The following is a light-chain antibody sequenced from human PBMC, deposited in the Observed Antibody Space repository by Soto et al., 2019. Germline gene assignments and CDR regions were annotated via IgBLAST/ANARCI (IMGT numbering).Light chain of an antibody. CDR3: QPYNKWPIT. Sequence: ERVITQSPATLSVSPGERATLSCLASQSVSSNLSWYQQKPVQAPSLLIYGASTRAAGVPGRFTGSGSGTEFTLPVSSLLSEDFAVYYCQPYNKWPITVGQVTRLEIK. CDR2: GAS. V-gene: IGKV3-15*01. CDR1: QSVSSN. J-gene: IGKJ5*01.